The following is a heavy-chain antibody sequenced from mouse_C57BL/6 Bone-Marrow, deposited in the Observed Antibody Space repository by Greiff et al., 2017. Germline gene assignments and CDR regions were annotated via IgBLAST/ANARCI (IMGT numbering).Heavy chain of an antibody. CDR2: INPNHGGT. D-gene: IGHD2-3*01. CDR1: GYTFTDYN. CDR3: ARDGYYSYAMDY. Sequence: VQLQQSEPELVKPGASVKMSCKASGYTFTDYNMHWVKQSHGQSLEWIGYINPNHGGTSYNQKFKGKATLTVNNSSSTAYMGLRSLTSEESAVDYCARDGYYSYAMDYWGEGTSVTVSA. V-gene: IGHV1-22*01. J-gene: IGHJ4*01.